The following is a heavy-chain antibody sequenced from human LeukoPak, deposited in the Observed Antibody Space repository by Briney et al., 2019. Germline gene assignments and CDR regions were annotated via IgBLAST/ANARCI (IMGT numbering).Heavy chain of an antibody. CDR2: VSHRGAT. D-gene: IGHD1-26*01. V-gene: IGHV4-59*01. CDR1: GASINGFS. J-gene: IGHJ3*01. CDR3: ARDRRGSFYTFDL. Sequence: SETLSLTCSVSGASINGFSWNWVRQTPEKGLEWIGYVSHRGATTSNPTLKSRVSITIDTSKSQISLTMTSVTAADSALYYCARDRRGSFYTFDLWGPGT.